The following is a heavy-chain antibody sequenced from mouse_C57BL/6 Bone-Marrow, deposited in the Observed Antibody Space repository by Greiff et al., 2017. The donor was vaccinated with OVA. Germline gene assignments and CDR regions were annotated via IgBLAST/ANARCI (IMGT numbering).Heavy chain of an antibody. J-gene: IGHJ2*01. CDR2: ISDGGSYT. V-gene: IGHV5-4*01. D-gene: IGHD2-14*01. Sequence: EVQGVESGGGLVKPGGSLKLSCAASGFTFSSYAMSWVRQTPEKRLEWVATISDGGSYTYYPDNVKGRFTISRDNAKNNLYLQMSHLKSEDTAMYYCARDGGVRRRRNYFDYWGQGTTLTVSS. CDR1: GFTFSSYA. CDR3: ARDGGVRRRRNYFDY.